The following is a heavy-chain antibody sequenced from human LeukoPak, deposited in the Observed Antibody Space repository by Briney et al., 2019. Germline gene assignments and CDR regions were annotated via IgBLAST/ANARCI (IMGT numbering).Heavy chain of an antibody. CDR3: ARNAYFWSGYNYYYYGMDV. J-gene: IGHJ6*02. CDR1: GGTFSSYA. V-gene: IGHV1-69*04. CDR2: IIPILTIS. D-gene: IGHD3-3*01. Sequence: SVKVSCKASGGTFSSYAISWVRQAPGQGLEWMGRIIPILTISNYAQKFQGRVTMTTDTSTSTAYMELRSLRSDDTAVYYCARNAYFWSGYNYYYYGMDVWGQGTTVTVSS.